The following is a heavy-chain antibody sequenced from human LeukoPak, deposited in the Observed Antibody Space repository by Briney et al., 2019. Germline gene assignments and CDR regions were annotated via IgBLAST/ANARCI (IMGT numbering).Heavy chain of an antibody. V-gene: IGHV1-69*04. J-gene: IGHJ3*02. CDR3: ARARPPLYYDSSGYSHAVTHDAFDI. CDR2: IIPILGIA. Sequence: SVKVSCKASGGTFSSYAISWVRQAPGQGLEWMGRIIPILGIANYAQRFQGRVTITADKSTRADYVELSSLRSAHSALYYCARARPPLYYDSSGYSHAVTHDAFDIWGQGTMVTVSS. CDR1: GGTFSSYA. D-gene: IGHD3-22*01.